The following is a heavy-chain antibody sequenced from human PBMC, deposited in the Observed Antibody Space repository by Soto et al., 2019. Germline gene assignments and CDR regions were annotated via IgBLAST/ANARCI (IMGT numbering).Heavy chain of an antibody. Sequence: QVQLQESGPGLVKPSETLSLTCTVSGGSVRTYYWTWIRQLPGKDLEWIGYIHHSGTTDYNPSLKSRVTMSVDTVKNQFSLNLISVTAADTAVYYCATGSASPTSDAFDIWGQGTLVTVSS. CDR2: IHHSGTT. J-gene: IGHJ3*02. CDR1: GGSVRTYY. CDR3: ATGSASPTSDAFDI. V-gene: IGHV4-59*02. D-gene: IGHD2-15*01.